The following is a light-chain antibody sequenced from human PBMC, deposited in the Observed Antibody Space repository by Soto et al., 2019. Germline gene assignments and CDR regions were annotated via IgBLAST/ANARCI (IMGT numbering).Light chain of an antibody. CDR2: RAS. V-gene: IGKV1-5*03. J-gene: IGKJ1*01. CDR1: QNIDMY. CDR3: QQSITYPWT. Sequence: DIQMTQSRSTLSASAGDRVTITCRASQNIDMYLAWYQQKPGQAPSLLIYRASSLQSGVPSRFSGSGSGTEFTLTISSLQPDDFATYYCQQSITYPWTFGQGTKVDIK.